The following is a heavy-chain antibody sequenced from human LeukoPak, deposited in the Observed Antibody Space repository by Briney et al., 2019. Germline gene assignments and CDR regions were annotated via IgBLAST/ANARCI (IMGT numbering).Heavy chain of an antibody. CDR2: IYPGDSET. CDR3: ARDYGGNSLFDY. D-gene: IGHD4-23*01. CDR1: GYIFTSYW. Sequence: GESLKISCKGSGYIFTSYWIGWVRQMPGKGLEWMGIIYPGDSETRYTPSFQVQVTISADKSISTAYLEWSSLKASDTAMYYCARDYGGNSLFDYWGQGTLVTVSS. V-gene: IGHV5-51*01. J-gene: IGHJ4*02.